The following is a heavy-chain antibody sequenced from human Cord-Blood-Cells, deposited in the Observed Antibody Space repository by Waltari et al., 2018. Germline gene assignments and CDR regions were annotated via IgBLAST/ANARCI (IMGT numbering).Heavy chain of an antibody. CDR1: GYTFTGYY. D-gene: IGHD3-10*01. J-gene: IGHJ4*02. V-gene: IGHV1-2*04. Sequence: QVQLVQSGAEVKKPGASVKVSCKASGYTFTGYYMHWVRQAPGQGLEWMGWINPNSGGTNYAQKFQGWVTRTRDTSISTAYMELSRLRSDDTAVYYCARDLSGYGSGSYYFDYWGQGTLVTVSS. CDR2: INPNSGGT. CDR3: ARDLSGYGSGSYYFDY.